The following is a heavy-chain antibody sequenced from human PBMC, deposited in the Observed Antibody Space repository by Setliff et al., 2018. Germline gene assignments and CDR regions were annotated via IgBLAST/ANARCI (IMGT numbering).Heavy chain of an antibody. J-gene: IGHJ4*02. D-gene: IGHD3-3*01. CDR1: GFTFSSLW. CDR2: INQDGSAK. CDR3: ARDVYDFRTWCLGD. Sequence: LSCAASGFTFSSLWMSWVRQAPGKGLEWVANINQDGSAKYYVDSVKGRFTISRDNAKNSLYLQMNSLRAEDTAVYYCARDVYDFRTWCLGDWGQGTQVTVSS. V-gene: IGHV3-7*01.